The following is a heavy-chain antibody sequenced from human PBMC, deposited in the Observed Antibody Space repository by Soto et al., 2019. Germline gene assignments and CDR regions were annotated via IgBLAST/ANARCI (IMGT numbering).Heavy chain of an antibody. V-gene: IGHV1-18*01. CDR2: IYSKAGTS. CDR3: ARDIDFDIDY. CDR1: GYIFNNFG. D-gene: IGHD3-9*01. Sequence: QVQLVQSGAEVQKPGASVKVSCKTSGYIFNNFGITWVRQAPGLGLEWLGWIYSKAGTSNFAQKFQGRVTMTTDTSTSTADMELGSLTFGDSAVYFCARDIDFDIDYWGQGPLVTVS. J-gene: IGHJ4*02.